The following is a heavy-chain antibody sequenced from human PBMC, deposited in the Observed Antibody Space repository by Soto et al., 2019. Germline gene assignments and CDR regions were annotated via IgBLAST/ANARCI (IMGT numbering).Heavy chain of an antibody. D-gene: IGHD2-15*01. CDR2: IYYSGST. CDR1: GGSISSYY. Sequence: SETLSLTCTVSGGSISSYYWSWIRQPPGKGLEWIGYIYYSGSTNYNPSLKSRVTISVDTSKNQFSLKLSSVTAADTAVYYCARAGLPGIFDYWGQGTLVTVSS. J-gene: IGHJ4*02. CDR3: ARAGLPGIFDY. V-gene: IGHV4-59*01.